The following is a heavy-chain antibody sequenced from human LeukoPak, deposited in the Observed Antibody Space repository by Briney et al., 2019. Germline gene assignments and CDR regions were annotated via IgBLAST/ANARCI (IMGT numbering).Heavy chain of an antibody. D-gene: IGHD3-16*01. CDR1: GFTFSSYA. V-gene: IGHV3-23*01. J-gene: IGHJ4*02. CDR3: AKSPGGDPTFFDY. Sequence: PGGSLRLSCAASGFTFSSYAMSWVRQAPGKGLEWVSAISGSGGSTYYADSVKGRFTIFRDNSKNTLYLQMNSLRAEDTAVYYCAKSPGGDPTFFDYWGQGTLVTVSS. CDR2: ISGSGGST.